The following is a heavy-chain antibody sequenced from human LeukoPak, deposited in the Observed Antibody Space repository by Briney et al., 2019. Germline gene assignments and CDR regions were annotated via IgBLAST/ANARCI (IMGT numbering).Heavy chain of an antibody. J-gene: IGHJ4*02. CDR2: ISWNSGSI. D-gene: IGHD2-15*01. V-gene: IGHV3-9*01. CDR1: GFTFDDYA. CDR3: AKAYCSGGSCYPDY. Sequence: GRSLRLSCAASGFTFDDYAMHWVRQGPGKGLECVSGISWNSGSIGYADSVKGRFTISRDNAKNSLYLQMNSLRAEDTALYYCAKAYCSGGSCYPDYWGQGTLVTVSS.